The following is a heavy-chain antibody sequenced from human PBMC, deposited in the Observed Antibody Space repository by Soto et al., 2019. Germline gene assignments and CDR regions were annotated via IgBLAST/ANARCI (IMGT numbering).Heavy chain of an antibody. CDR2: IYYSGST. CDR3: ASSSGGSYYGY. CDR1: GGSISSGGYY. V-gene: IGHV4-31*03. Sequence: QVQLQESGPGLVKPSQTLSLTCTVSGGSISSGGYYWSWIRQHPGKGLEWIGYIYYSGSTYYNPFIKSRVTISVDTSKNQFSLKLSSVTAADTAVYSCASSSGGSYYGYWGQGTLVTVSS. D-gene: IGHD2-15*01. J-gene: IGHJ4*02.